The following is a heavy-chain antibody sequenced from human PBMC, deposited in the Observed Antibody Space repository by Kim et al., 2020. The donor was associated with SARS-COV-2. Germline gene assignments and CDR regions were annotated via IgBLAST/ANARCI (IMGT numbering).Heavy chain of an antibody. D-gene: IGHD2-2*01. V-gene: IGHV7-4-1*02. Sequence: ASVKVSCKASGYTFTSYAMNWVRQAPGQGLEWMGWINTNTRNPTYAQGFTGRFVFSLDTSVSTAYLQISRLKAEDTAVYYCATLSSEVVPAALDYWGQGTLVTVSS. CDR2: INTNTRNP. CDR3: ATLSSEVVPAALDY. J-gene: IGHJ4*02. CDR1: GYTFTSYA.